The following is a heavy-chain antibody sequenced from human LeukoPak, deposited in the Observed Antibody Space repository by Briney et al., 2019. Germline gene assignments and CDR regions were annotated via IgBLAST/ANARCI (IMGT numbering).Heavy chain of an antibody. Sequence: TLRLSCAVSRFTFSSYAIGWVRPAPGKGLEWVLAKSGSGGSTYYADSLKGRFTLSRDNSRNTLYLQMNSLRAEDTAVYFCAKDRDGGVAVAGTSGDYWGQGTLVTVSS. J-gene: IGHJ4*02. CDR3: AKDRDGGVAVAGTSGDY. CDR2: KSGSGGST. D-gene: IGHD6-19*01. V-gene: IGHV3-23*01. CDR1: RFTFSSYA.